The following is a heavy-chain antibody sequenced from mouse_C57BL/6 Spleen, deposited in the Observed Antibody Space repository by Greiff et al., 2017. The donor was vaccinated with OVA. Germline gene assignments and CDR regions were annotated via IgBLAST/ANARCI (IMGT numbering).Heavy chain of an antibody. CDR3: ERVLGGGAMDY. CDR2: IYPGDGDT. Sequence: VQLQQSGPELVKPGASVKLSCKASGYAFTSSWMHWVKQRPGKGLEWIGRIYPGDGDTNYNGKFKGKATLTADKSSSTAYMQLSILTSENAAVDFCERVLGGGAMDYWGQGTSVTVSA. J-gene: IGHJ4*01. CDR1: GYAFTSSW. D-gene: IGHD4-1*01. V-gene: IGHV1-82*01.